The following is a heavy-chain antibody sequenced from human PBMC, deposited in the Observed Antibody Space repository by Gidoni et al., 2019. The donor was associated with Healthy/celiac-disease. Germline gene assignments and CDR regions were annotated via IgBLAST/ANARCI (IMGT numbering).Heavy chain of an antibody. Sequence: QLQLQESGSGLVKPAQTLSPTCAVSGGSISSGGYSWSWSRQPPGKGLEWTGYIYHSGSTYYNPSLKSRVTISVDRSKNQFSLKLSSVTAADTAVYYCARVNSDTAMAIDYWGQGTLVTVSS. V-gene: IGHV4-30-2*01. CDR3: ARVNSDTAMAIDY. D-gene: IGHD5-18*01. J-gene: IGHJ4*02. CDR1: GGSISSGGYS. CDR2: IYHSGST.